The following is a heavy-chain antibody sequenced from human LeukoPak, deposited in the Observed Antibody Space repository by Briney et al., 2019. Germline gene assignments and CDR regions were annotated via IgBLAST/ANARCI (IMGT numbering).Heavy chain of an antibody. CDR2: ISSSSSYI. J-gene: IGHJ6*03. CDR1: AYTFSSYS. Sequence: GGSLRLFCAASAYTFSSYSMNWVRQAPGKGLEWVSSISSSSSYIYYADSVKGRFTISRDNAKNSLYLQMNSLRAEDTAVYYCARKYGSGSYYYMDVWGKGTTVTVSS. V-gene: IGHV3-21*01. D-gene: IGHD3-10*01. CDR3: ARKYGSGSYYYMDV.